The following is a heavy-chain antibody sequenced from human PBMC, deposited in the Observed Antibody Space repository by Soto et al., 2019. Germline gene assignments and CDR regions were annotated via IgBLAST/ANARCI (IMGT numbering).Heavy chain of an antibody. CDR1: GGSFSGYY. Sequence: PSETLSLTCAVYGGSFSGYYWSWIRQPPGKGLEWIGEINHSGSTNYNPSLKSRVTISVDTSKNQFSLKLSSVTAADTAVYYCARGPLHDYYYYYMDVWGKGTTVTVS. CDR3: ARGPLHDYYYYYMDV. J-gene: IGHJ6*03. V-gene: IGHV4-34*01. CDR2: INHSGST. D-gene: IGHD1-26*01.